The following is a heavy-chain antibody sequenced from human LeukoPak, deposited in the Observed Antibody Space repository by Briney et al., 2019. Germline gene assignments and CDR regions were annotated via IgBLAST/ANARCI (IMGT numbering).Heavy chain of an antibody. CDR1: GGSISSYY. CDR2: IYYSGST. D-gene: IGHD3-3*01. V-gene: IGHV4-59*01. CDR3: ARESVRFDGAFDI. Sequence: SETLSLTCTVSGGSISSYYWSWIRQPPGKGLEWIGYIYYSGSTNYNPSLKSRVTISVDTSKNQFSLKLSSVTAADTAVYYCARESVRFDGAFDIWGQGTMATVSS. J-gene: IGHJ3*02.